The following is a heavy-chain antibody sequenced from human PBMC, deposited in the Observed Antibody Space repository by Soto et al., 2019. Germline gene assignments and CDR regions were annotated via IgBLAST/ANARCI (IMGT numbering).Heavy chain of an antibody. V-gene: IGHV3-9*01. CDR1: GFSFDDFV. J-gene: IGHJ4*02. D-gene: IGHD2-21*02. Sequence: GGSLRLSCVTSGFSFDDFVMNWVRQRPGKGLEWVSSVSWNSGAKLYADSVKGRFAISRDSAKKSVYLQMNSLRPDDTAFYYCAKGVATAVPALDYWGQGTLVTVSS. CDR2: VSWNSGAK. CDR3: AKGVATAVPALDY.